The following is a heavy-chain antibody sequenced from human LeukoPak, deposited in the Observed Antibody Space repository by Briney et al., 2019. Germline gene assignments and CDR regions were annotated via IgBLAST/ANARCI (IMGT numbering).Heavy chain of an antibody. CDR3: ARGPRVLRYFDWLLPYYFDY. D-gene: IGHD3-9*01. CDR2: IYYSGST. CDR1: GGSVSSGSYY. Sequence: SSETLSLTCTVSGGSVSSGSYYWSWIRQPPGKGLGWIGYIYYSGSTNYNPSLKSRVTISVDTSKNQFSLKLSSVTAADTAVYYCARGPRVLRYFDWLLPYYFDYWGQGTLVTVSS. V-gene: IGHV4-61*01. J-gene: IGHJ4*02.